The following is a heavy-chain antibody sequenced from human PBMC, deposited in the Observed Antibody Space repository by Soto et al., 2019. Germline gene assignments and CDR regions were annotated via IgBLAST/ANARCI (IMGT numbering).Heavy chain of an antibody. CDR2: IIPIFGTA. CDR1: GGTFSSYA. D-gene: IGHD3-22*01. V-gene: IGHV1-69*13. Sequence: SVKVSCKASGGTFSSYAISWVRQAPGQGLEWMGGIIPIFGTANYAQKFQGRVTITADESTSTAYMELSSLRSEDTAVYYCARPTYYYDSSGYGRFDYWGQGTLVTVSS. J-gene: IGHJ4*02. CDR3: ARPTYYYDSSGYGRFDY.